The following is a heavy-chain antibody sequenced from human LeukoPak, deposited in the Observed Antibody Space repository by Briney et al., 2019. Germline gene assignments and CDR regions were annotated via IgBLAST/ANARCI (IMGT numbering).Heavy chain of an antibody. CDR3: ARVLGVPLYYFDY. V-gene: IGHV3-53*01. CDR1: GFTVSSNY. CDR2: IYSGGST. J-gene: IGHJ4*02. Sequence: GGSLRLSCAASGFTVSSNYMSWVRQAPGKGLEWVSVIYSGGSTYYADSVKGRFTISRDNSKNTLYLQLNSLRAEDTAVYYCARVLGVPLYYFDYWGQGTLVTVSP. D-gene: IGHD1-26*01.